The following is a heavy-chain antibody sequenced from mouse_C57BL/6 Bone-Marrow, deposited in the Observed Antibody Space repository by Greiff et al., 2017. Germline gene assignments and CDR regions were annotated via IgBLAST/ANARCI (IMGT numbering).Heavy chain of an antibody. V-gene: IGHV1-31*01. Sequence: EVKLVESGPELVKPGASVKISCKASGYSFTSYYMHWVKQSHGNILDWIGYIYPYNGVSSYNQKFKGKATLTVDKSSSTAYMELRSLTSEDSAVYYCARSRGNYVKFAYWGQGTLVTVSA. D-gene: IGHD2-1*01. J-gene: IGHJ3*01. CDR2: IYPYNGVS. CDR3: ARSRGNYVKFAY. CDR1: GYSFTSYY.